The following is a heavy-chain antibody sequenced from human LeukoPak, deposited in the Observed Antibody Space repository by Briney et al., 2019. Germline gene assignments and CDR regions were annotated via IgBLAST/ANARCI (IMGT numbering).Heavy chain of an antibody. D-gene: IGHD6-6*01. Sequence: SVKVSCKASGGTFSSYAISWVRQAPGQGLEWMGGIIPIFGTADYAQKFQGRVTITADESTSTAYMELSSLRSEDTAVYYCARLDEYSSSSRYYGMDVWGQGTTVTVSS. CDR3: ARLDEYSSSSRYYGMDV. J-gene: IGHJ6*02. CDR1: GGTFSSYA. V-gene: IGHV1-69*13. CDR2: IIPIFGTA.